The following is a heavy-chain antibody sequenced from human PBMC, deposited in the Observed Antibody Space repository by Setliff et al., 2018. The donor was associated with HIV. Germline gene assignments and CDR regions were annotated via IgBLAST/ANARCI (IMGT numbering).Heavy chain of an antibody. D-gene: IGHD2-2*02. CDR1: GFTFNSYW. J-gene: IGHJ3*02. Sequence: PGGSLRLSCAASGFTFNSYWMSWVRQAPGKGLEWVANIKQDGSEKYYVDSVKGRFTISRDNTKNSLYLQLNSLRAEDTAVYYCARDAAAPAAIEGAFDIWGQGTMVTVSS. CDR2: IKQDGSEK. V-gene: IGHV3-7*01. CDR3: ARDAAAPAAIEGAFDI.